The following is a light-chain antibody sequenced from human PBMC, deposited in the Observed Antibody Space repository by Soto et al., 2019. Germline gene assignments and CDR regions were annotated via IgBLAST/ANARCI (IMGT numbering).Light chain of an antibody. CDR3: QKYNRAPLT. V-gene: IGKV1-27*01. Sequence: DIQMTQSPSSLSASVGDTVTITCRASQYISNYLAWYQQKPGRVPKVLIYAASTLQSGVPSRFSAIGSGTYFTLTISSLQPEDVATYYCQKYNRAPLTFGGGTKVEIK. CDR1: QYISNY. CDR2: AAS. J-gene: IGKJ4*01.